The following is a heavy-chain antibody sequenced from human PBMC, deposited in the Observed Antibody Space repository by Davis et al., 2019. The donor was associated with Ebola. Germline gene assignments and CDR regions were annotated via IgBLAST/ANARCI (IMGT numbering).Heavy chain of an antibody. D-gene: IGHD3-10*01. CDR2: INAGNGNT. J-gene: IGHJ4*02. CDR1: GYIFTSYA. CDR3: ARGPSMVPGLIID. V-gene: IGHV1-3*01. Sequence: AASVKVSCKASGYIFTSYAMHWVRQAPGQRLEWMGWINAGNGNTKYSQKFQGIVTITSDTSASTAYMELSSPRSEDTAVYYCARGPSMVPGLIIDWGQGTLVTVSS.